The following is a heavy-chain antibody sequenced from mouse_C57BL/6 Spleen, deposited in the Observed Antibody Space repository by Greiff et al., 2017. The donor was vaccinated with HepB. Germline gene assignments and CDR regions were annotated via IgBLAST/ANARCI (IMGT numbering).Heavy chain of an antibody. CDR3: TRLLRY. Sequence: VKQTPVHGLEWIGAIDPETGGTAYNQKFKGKAILTADKSSSTAYMELRSLTSEDSAVYYCTRLLRYWGQGTTLTVSS. J-gene: IGHJ2*01. V-gene: IGHV1-15*01. CDR2: IDPETGGT. D-gene: IGHD1-1*01.